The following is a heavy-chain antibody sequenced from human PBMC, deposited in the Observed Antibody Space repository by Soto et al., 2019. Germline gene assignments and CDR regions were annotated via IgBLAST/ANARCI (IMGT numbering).Heavy chain of an antibody. J-gene: IGHJ3*02. CDR3: AITRPSEGRLLLRPRIDGFDI. CDR1: GYSVSSAYY. Sequence: SETLSLTCVVSGYSVSSAYYWGWIRQPPGKGLEWIGSISHGGSSYYSPSLKSRLTISMDTSTNQFSLRLRSVTAADTAVYYCAITRPSEGRLLLRPRIDGFDIWGQGTMVTVSS. CDR2: ISHGGSS. V-gene: IGHV4-38-2*01. D-gene: IGHD3-22*01.